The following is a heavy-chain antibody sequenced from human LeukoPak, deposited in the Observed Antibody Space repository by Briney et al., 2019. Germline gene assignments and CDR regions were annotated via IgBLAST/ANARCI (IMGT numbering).Heavy chain of an antibody. CDR3: ASPHQVRGLTVFDS. D-gene: IGHD3-10*01. CDR1: GGSFSDYY. J-gene: IGHJ4*02. V-gene: IGHV4-34*01. CDR2: INQSGST. Sequence: SETLSLTCAVYGGSFSDYYWSWIRQPPGKGLEWIGEINQSGSTYYKSSLKSRVTISVDTSKNQFSLKLTSVTAADTAVYYCASPHQVRGLTVFDSWGQGTLVTVSS.